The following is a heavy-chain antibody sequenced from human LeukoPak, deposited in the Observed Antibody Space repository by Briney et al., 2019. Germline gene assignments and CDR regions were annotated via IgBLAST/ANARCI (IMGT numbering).Heavy chain of an antibody. Sequence: SETLSLTCTVSGGSISSYYWSWIRQPPGKGLEWIGYIYYSGSTNYNPSLKSRVTISVDTSKNQFSLKLSSVSAADTAVYYCARDSGGSLGYWGQGTLVTVSS. J-gene: IGHJ4*02. V-gene: IGHV4-59*01. CDR3: ARDSGGSLGY. CDR2: IYYSGST. CDR1: GGSISSYY. D-gene: IGHD1-26*01.